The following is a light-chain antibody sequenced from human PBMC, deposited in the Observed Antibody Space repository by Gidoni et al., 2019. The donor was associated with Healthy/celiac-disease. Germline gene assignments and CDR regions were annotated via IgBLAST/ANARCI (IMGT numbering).Light chain of an antibody. V-gene: IGKV1-9*01. CDR2: AAS. Sequence: DIQLTQSPSFLSASVGDRVTITCRASHGISSYLAWYQQKPGKAPKLLIYAASTLQSGVPSRFSGSVSGTEFTLTIISLQPEDFATYYCQQLNSYPQTFGGGTKVEIK. CDR1: HGISSY. CDR3: QQLNSYPQT. J-gene: IGKJ4*01.